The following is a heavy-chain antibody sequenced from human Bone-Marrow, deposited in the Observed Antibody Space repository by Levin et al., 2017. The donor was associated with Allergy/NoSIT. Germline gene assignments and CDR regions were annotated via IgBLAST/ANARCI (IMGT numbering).Heavy chain of an antibody. CDR2: IHHSGNT. CDR3: ARGHVLHSYGPPKYNYGMDV. J-gene: IGHJ6*02. Sequence: SETLSLTCTVSDGSINSFFWSWIRKPPGKGLEWIGYIHHSGNTNYSPSLKSRVSMSVDTAKNQFSLRLTSVTAAATAVYYCARGHVLHSYGPPKYNYGMDVWGQGTTVIVSS. CDR1: DGSINSFF. D-gene: IGHD5-18*01. V-gene: IGHV4-59*01.